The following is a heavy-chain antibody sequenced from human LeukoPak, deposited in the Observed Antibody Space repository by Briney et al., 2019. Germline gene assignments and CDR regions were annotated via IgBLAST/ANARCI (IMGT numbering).Heavy chain of an antibody. D-gene: IGHD2-15*01. CDR3: ARDLDRATPTPDY. Sequence: PGGSLRLSCAASGFTFSTYAMHWVRQAPGKGLEWVALIWYDGSKEYYADSVKGRFTISRDNSKNALYLQMNSLEAEDTAMYYCARDLDRATPTPDYWGQGTLVTVSS. CDR1: GFTFSTYA. J-gene: IGHJ4*02. CDR2: IWYDGSKE. V-gene: IGHV3-33*08.